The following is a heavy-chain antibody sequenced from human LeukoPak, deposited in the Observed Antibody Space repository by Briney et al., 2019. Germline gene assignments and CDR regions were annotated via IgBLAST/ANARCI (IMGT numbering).Heavy chain of an antibody. CDR1: GFTFSGSA. V-gene: IGHV3-73*01. D-gene: IGHD3-22*01. J-gene: IGHJ4*02. CDR2: IRSKANSYAT. Sequence: GGSLRLSCAASGFTFSGSAMHWVRQASGKGLEWVGRIRSKANSYATAYAASVKGWFTISRDDSKNTAYLQMNSLKTEDTAVYYCTSIHYYDSSGYYYYLGYWGQGTLVTVSS. CDR3: TSIHYYDSSGYYYYLGY.